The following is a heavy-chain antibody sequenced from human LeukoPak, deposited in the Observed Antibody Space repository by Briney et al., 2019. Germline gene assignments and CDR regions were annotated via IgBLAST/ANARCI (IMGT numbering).Heavy chain of an antibody. D-gene: IGHD3-10*01. Sequence: ASVKVSCKASGYTFTSYNMHWVRQAPGQGLEWMGIINPSGDSTSYTEKFQGRVSMTKDTFTSTVYMELSSLRSEDAAVYYCARGAYSGTGSYYDYWGQGTLVTVSS. CDR1: GYTFTSYN. CDR3: ARGAYSGTGSYYDY. V-gene: IGHV1-46*01. CDR2: INPSGDST. J-gene: IGHJ4*02.